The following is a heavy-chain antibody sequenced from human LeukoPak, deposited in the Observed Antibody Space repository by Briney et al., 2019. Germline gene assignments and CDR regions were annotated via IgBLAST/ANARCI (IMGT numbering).Heavy chain of an antibody. Sequence: GSSVKVSCKASEDTFSSYTISWVRQAPGQGLEWMGRIIPILGIANYAQKFQGRVTITADKSTSTAYMELSSLRSEDTAVYYCARSLVGAAPGYFDYWGQGTLVTVSS. J-gene: IGHJ4*02. CDR2: IIPILGIA. CDR1: EDTFSSYT. V-gene: IGHV1-69*02. D-gene: IGHD1-26*01. CDR3: ARSLVGAAPGYFDY.